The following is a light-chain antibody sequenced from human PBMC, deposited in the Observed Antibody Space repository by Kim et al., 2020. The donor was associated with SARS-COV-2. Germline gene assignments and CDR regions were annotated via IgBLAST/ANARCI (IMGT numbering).Light chain of an antibody. CDR3: QQYGSFSLT. Sequence: EIVLTQSPGTLSLSPGERATLSCRASQSVSSCYFAWYQQKPGQAPRLLNYGASSRATGIPDRFSGSGSGTDFTLTISRLAPEDFAVYYCQQYGSFSLTFGGGTKVDIK. CDR2: GAS. V-gene: IGKV3-20*01. J-gene: IGKJ4*01. CDR1: QSVSSCY.